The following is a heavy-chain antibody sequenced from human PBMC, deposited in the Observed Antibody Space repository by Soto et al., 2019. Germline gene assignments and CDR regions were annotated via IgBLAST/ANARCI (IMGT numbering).Heavy chain of an antibody. Sequence: ASVKVSCKASGYTFTSYGISWVRQAPGQGLEWMGWISAYNGNTNYAQKLQGRVTMTTDTSTSTAYMERRSLRSDDTAVYYCARRSGSYPYYYYYGMDVWGQGTTVTVSS. CDR1: GYTFTSYG. CDR3: ARRSGSYPYYYYYGMDV. V-gene: IGHV1-18*01. J-gene: IGHJ6*02. D-gene: IGHD1-26*01. CDR2: ISAYNGNT.